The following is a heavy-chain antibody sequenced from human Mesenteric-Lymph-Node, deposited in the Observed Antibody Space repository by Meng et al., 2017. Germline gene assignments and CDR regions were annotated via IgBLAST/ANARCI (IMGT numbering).Heavy chain of an antibody. D-gene: IGHD1-1*01. CDR2: VYHRGDT. CDR1: GDSISSDIW. V-gene: IGHV4-4*02. Sequence: QVPVQESGPGLVKPSGTLSLTCTVSGDSISSDIWWSWVRQPPGKGLEWIGEVYHRGDTNYNPSLKSRVVISVDRSKNQFSLNLSSVTAADTAVYYCGRDQGRQLINHWGQGTLVTVSS. CDR3: GRDQGRQLINH. J-gene: IGHJ4*02.